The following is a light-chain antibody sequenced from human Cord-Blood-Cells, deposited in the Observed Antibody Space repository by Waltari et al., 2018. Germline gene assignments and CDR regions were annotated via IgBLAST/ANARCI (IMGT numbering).Light chain of an antibody. CDR2: GAS. CDR3: QQYGSSPLT. J-gene: IGKJ4*01. V-gene: IGKV3-20*01. Sequence: ELVLTQSPGTLSLSPGERATLSCRASQSVSSSYLAWYQQKPGQSPRLLIYGASSRATVIPDRFSGSGSGTDFTLTISRLEPEDFAVYYCQQYGSSPLTFGGGTKVEIK. CDR1: QSVSSSY.